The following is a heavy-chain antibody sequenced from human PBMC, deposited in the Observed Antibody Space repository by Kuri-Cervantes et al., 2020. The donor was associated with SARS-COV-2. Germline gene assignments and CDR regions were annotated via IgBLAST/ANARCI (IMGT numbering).Heavy chain of an antibody. V-gene: IGHV4-30-4*08. CDR2: IYYSGST. D-gene: IGHD6-19*01. CDR1: GGSISSGDYY. CDR3: ARQGDGGFRAVAGTTEWGY. J-gene: IGHJ4*02. Sequence: LRLSCTVSGGSISSGDYYWSWIRQHPGKGLEWIGYIYYSGSTYYNPSLKSRVTISVDTSKNQFSLKLSSVTAADTAVYYCARQGDGGFRAVAGTTEWGYWGQGTLVTVSS.